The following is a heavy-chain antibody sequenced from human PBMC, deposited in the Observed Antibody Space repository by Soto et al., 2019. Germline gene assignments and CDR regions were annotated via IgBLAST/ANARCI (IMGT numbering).Heavy chain of an antibody. CDR2: ISYAGSNK. J-gene: IGHJ4*02. CDR3: AKELSGVTVIDTTQEFDS. V-gene: IGHV3-30*18. CDR1: GFNFYSHG. D-gene: IGHD1-26*01. Sequence: QVQLVESGGRLVQPGRSLRLSCATSGFNFYSHGMHWVRQSPGKGLEWVAVISYAGSNKYYMESVKCRFTLSRDNSKNTPSLKMNSLRAEDTAVYYCAKELSGVTVIDTTQEFDSWGQGTLVTVSS.